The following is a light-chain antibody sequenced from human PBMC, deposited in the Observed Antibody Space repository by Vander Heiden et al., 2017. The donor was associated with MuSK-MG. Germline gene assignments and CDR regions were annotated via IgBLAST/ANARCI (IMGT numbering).Light chain of an antibody. V-gene: IGKV3-15*01. CDR3: QQDNNWPGT. CDR2: GAS. J-gene: IGKJ1*01. Sequence: EIVMTQSPATLSVSPGERATLSCRASQSVSSNLAWYQQKPGQAPRLLIYGASTRATGIPARFSGSGSGTEFTLTISSLLSEDFAVYYCQQDNNWPGTFGQWTKVEIK. CDR1: QSVSSN.